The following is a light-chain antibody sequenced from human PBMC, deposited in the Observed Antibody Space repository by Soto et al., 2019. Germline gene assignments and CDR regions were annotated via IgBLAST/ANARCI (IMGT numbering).Light chain of an antibody. CDR2: AAS. J-gene: IGKJ2*01. Sequence: FQLTNPPPSFLPLWEAEAPIISRPSKAINTFLNWYQQKPGKAPKLLIYAASSLQSGVPSRFSGSGSGTDFTLTISSLQPEDFATYYCQQSYSTLSFGQGTKLEIK. CDR1: KAINTF. V-gene: IGKV1-39*01. CDR3: QQSYSTLS.